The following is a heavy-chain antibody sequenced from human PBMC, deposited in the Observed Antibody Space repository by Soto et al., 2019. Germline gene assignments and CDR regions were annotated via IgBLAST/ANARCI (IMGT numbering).Heavy chain of an antibody. D-gene: IGHD6-19*01. Sequence: GGSLGLSFGAFGSSLASNPMNWVRQPPGKGLEGFSHSSPLLNTINYEASLEGRLTISRANARNSCSLHMRGLGDEDSELYYFAKGPHTNVGWPYYFDSWGQGVPVTVSS. CDR3: AKGPHTNVGWPYYFDS. CDR1: GSSLASNP. J-gene: IGHJ4*02. V-gene: IGHV3-48*02. CDR2: SSPLLNTI.